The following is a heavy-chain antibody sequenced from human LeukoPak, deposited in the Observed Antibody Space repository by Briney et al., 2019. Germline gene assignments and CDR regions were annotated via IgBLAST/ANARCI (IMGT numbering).Heavy chain of an antibody. D-gene: IGHD4-23*01. CDR1: GYTFTGYY. CDR2: INPNSGGT. V-gene: IGHV1-2*02. J-gene: IGHJ4*02. Sequence: GASVKVSCKASGYTFTGYYMHWVRQAPGQGLEWMGWINPNSGGTNYAQKLQGRVTMTEDTSTDTAYMELSSLRSEDTAVYYCATDRALRWYRKSLGYWGQGTLVTVSS. CDR3: ATDRALRWYRKSLGY.